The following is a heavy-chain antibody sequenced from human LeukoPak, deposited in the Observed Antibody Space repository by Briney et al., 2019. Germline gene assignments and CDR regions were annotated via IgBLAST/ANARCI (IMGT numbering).Heavy chain of an antibody. J-gene: IGHJ4*02. CDR2: LYYSGST. CDR3: ARVHYDILTGIRGDYFDY. CDR1: GGSFSSYY. V-gene: IGHV4-59*01. D-gene: IGHD3-9*01. Sequence: PSETLSLTCTVSGGSFSSYYWSWIRQPPGKGLEWIGYLYYSGSTNYNPSLKSRVTISVDTSKNQFSLKLSSVTAADTAVYYCARVHYDILTGIRGDYFDYWGQGTLVTVSS.